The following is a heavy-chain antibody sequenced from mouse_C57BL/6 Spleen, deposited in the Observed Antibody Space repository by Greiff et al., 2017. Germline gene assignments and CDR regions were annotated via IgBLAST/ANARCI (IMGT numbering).Heavy chain of an antibody. CDR3: APDYDCDVGYFDV. J-gene: IGHJ1*03. Sequence: VQLQQSGAELVKPGASVKLSCTASGFNFKDYYMHWVKQRTEQGLEWIGRIDPEDGETKYAPKFQGKATITVDTSSNTAYLQLSSLTSEDAAVDYCAPDYDCDVGYFDVWGTGTTVTVSS. CDR1: GFNFKDYY. V-gene: IGHV14-2*01. D-gene: IGHD2-4*01. CDR2: IDPEDGET.